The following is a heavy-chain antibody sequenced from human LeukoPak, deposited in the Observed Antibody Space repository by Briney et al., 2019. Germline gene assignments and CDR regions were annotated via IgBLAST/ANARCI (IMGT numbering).Heavy chain of an antibody. V-gene: IGHV3-23*01. Sequence: GGSLRLSCAASGFTFSNYGMSWVRQAPGKGLEWVSAISGSGGSTYYADSVKGRFTISRDNSKNTLYLQMNSLRAEDTAVYYCAKGPRYYYDSSGYYDDYWGQGTLVTVSS. CDR3: AKGPRYYYDSSGYYDDY. CDR1: GFTFSNYG. CDR2: ISGSGGST. D-gene: IGHD3-22*01. J-gene: IGHJ4*02.